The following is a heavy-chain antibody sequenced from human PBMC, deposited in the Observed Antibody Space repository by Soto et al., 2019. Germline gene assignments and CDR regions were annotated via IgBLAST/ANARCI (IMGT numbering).Heavy chain of an antibody. J-gene: IGHJ4*01. CDR1: GGSISSGGYY. CDR2: IYYSGST. Sequence: SETLSLTCTVSGGSISSGGYYWSWIRQHPGKGLEWIGYIYYSGSTYYNPSLKSRVTISVDTSKNQFSLKLSSVTAADTAVYYCARGGAARQFVYWGHRTLVTVSP. V-gene: IGHV4-31*03. D-gene: IGHD6-6*01. CDR3: ARGGAARQFVY.